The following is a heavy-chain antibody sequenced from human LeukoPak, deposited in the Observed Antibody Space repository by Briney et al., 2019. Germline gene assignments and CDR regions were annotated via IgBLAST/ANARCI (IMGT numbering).Heavy chain of an antibody. Sequence: SETLSLTCTVSGGSISISRYYSGWSRQHAGNWLEWIGGIYYSGSSYNNPSLKSRVNISVDTSKNQFSLKLSSVTASDTAVYYCARRNRPFDYWGQGTLVTVSS. CDR2: IYYSGSS. D-gene: IGHD1/OR15-1a*01. J-gene: IGHJ4*02. CDR3: ARRNRPFDY. V-gene: IGHV4-39*01. CDR1: GGSISISRYY.